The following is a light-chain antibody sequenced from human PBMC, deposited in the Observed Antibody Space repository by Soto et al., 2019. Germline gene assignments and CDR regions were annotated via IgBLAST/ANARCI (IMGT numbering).Light chain of an antibody. V-gene: IGLV1-47*01. CDR1: SSNIGKNY. CDR3: SVWDANLSAWV. J-gene: IGLJ3*02. Sequence: QSVLTQPPSASGTPGQRVTISCSRSSSNIGKNYVYWYQQLRGTAPKLLIYRNNQRPSGVPDQFSGSKSGTSASLAISGLRSEDEADYYCSVWDANLSAWVFGGGTKLTVL. CDR2: RNN.